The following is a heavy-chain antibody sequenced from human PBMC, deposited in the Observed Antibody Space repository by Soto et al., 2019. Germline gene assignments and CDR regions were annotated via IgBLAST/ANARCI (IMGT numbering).Heavy chain of an antibody. Sequence: VQLLESGGGLVQPGGSLRLSCAASGFTFSSYAMSWVRQAPGKGLEWVAVISYDGSNKYYADSVKGRFTISRDNSKNTLYLQMNSLRAEDTAVYYCARAVTKYYDFWSGFDYWGQGTLVTVSS. J-gene: IGHJ4*02. V-gene: IGHV3-30-3*01. CDR3: ARAVTKYYDFWSGFDY. CDR1: GFTFSSYA. CDR2: ISYDGSNK. D-gene: IGHD3-3*01.